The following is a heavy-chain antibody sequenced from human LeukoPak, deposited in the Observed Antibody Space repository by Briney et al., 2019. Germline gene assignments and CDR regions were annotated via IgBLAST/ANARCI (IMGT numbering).Heavy chain of an antibody. CDR3: ARDMGVIAAAGYNAFDI. D-gene: IGHD6-13*01. J-gene: IGHJ3*02. CDR1: GGSISSYY. Sequence: SETLSLTCTVPGGSISSYYWSWIRQPAGKGLEWIGRIYTSGSTNYNPSLKSRVTMSVDTSKNQFSLKLSPVTAADTAVYYCARDMGVIAAAGYNAFDIWGQGTMVTVSS. CDR2: IYTSGST. V-gene: IGHV4-4*07.